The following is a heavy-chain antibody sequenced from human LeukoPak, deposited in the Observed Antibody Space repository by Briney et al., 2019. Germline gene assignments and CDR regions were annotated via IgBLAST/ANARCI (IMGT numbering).Heavy chain of an antibody. D-gene: IGHD1-26*01. CDR3: ARPWEITMSERSYNWFDS. CDR2: INPNSGGT. CDR1: GYTFTAYY. J-gene: IGHJ5*01. Sequence: ASVNVSCTASGYTFTAYYIHWVRQAPGQGLEWMGRINPNSGGTNYAQKFQGRVTMTRDTSISTAYMELSRLRSDDTAVYFCARPWEITMSERSYNWFDSWGQGTLVTVSS. V-gene: IGHV1-2*02.